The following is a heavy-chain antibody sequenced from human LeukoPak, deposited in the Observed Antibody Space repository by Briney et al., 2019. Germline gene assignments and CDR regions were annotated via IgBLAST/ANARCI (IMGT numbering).Heavy chain of an antibody. CDR3: ARGSYYDSSGYYPTDY. D-gene: IGHD3-22*01. V-gene: IGHV3-48*02. J-gene: IGHJ4*02. CDR2: ISSGSSTI. Sequence: PGGSLRLSCAAYGFTFGGYSMNWVRQAPGKGLEWVSYISSGSSTIYYADSVKGRFTISRDNAKNSLYLQMNSLRDEDTAVYYCARGSYYDSSGYYPTDYWGQGTLVTVSS. CDR1: GFTFGGYS.